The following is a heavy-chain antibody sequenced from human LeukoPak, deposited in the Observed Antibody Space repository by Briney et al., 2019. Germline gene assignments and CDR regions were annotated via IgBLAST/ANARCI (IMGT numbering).Heavy chain of an antibody. CDR2: ISWNSGSI. CDR1: GFSFNHYA. J-gene: IGHJ4*02. V-gene: IGHV3-9*01. Sequence: PGGSLRLSCAASGFSFNHYAMHWVRQAPGKGLEWVSGISWNSGSIDYADSVKGRFTISRDNAKNSVYLQMNSLRAEDTALYYCAKSLYDYVWGSYLLDYWGQGTLVTVSS. CDR3: AKSLYDYVWGSYLLDY. D-gene: IGHD3-16*02.